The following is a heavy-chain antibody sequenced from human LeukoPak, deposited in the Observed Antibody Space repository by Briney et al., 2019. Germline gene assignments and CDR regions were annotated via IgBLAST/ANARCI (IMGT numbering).Heavy chain of an antibody. V-gene: IGHV3-23*01. CDR2: ISGSGGST. J-gene: IGHJ4*02. CDR1: GFTFSSYA. CDR3: AKSGSGWYGGGFDY. Sequence: PGGSLRLSCAASGFTFSSYAMSWVRQAPGKGLEWVSAISGSGGSTYYADSVKGRYTISRDNSKNTLYLQMNSLRAEDTAVYYCAKSGSGWYGGGFDYWGQETLVTVSS. D-gene: IGHD6-19*01.